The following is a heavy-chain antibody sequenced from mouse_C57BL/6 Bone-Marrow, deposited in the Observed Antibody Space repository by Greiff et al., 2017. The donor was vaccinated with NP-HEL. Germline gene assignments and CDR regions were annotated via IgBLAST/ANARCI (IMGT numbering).Heavy chain of an antibody. D-gene: IGHD1-1*01. CDR2: INPGSGGT. J-gene: IGHJ4*01. CDR1: GYAFTNYL. Sequence: QVQLQQSGAELVRPGTSVKVSCKASGYAFTNYLIEWVKQRPGQGLEWIGVINPGSGGTNYNEKFKGKATLTADKSSSTAYMQLSSLTSEDSAVYFCARPYYYGSSCAMDYWGQGTSVTVSS. CDR3: ARPYYYGSSCAMDY. V-gene: IGHV1-54*01.